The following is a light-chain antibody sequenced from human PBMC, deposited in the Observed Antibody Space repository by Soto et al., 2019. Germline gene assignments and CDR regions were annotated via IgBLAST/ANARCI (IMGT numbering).Light chain of an antibody. CDR3: QQSYSTPIT. CDR2: AAS. CDR1: QSISSY. J-gene: IGKJ5*01. V-gene: IGKV1-39*01. Sequence: DIHMTQSPCSLSSSLGYIVTITCRASQSISSYLNWYQQKPGKAPKLLIYAASSLQSGVPSRFSGSGSGTDFTLTISSLQPEDFATYYCQQSYSTPITFGQGTRLEIK.